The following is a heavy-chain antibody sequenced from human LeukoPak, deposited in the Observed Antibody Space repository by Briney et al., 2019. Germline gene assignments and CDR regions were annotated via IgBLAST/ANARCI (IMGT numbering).Heavy chain of an antibody. D-gene: IGHD3-10*01. Sequence: SETLSLTCAVYGGSFSGYYWSWIRQPPGKGLEWIGEINHSGSTNHNPSLKSRVTISVDTSKNQFSLKLSSVTAADTAVYYCARDTMVRGVTSPQASTFFDYWGQGTLVTVSS. J-gene: IGHJ4*02. CDR3: ARDTMVRGVTSPQASTFFDY. CDR1: GGSFSGYY. CDR2: INHSGST. V-gene: IGHV4-34*01.